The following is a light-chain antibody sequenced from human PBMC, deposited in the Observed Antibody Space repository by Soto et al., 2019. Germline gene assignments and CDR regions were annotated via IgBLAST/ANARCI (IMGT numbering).Light chain of an antibody. J-gene: IGLJ1*01. CDR3: NSYTTSSTYV. CDR2: EVT. CDR1: STDVGGYNY. Sequence: QSVLTQPASVSGSPGQSITISCTGTSTDVGGYNYVSWYQHRPGEAPKLMIFEVTKRPSGVSNRFSGSKSGNTASLTISGLQAEDEADYFCNSYTTSSTYVFGSWTKVTVL. V-gene: IGLV2-14*01.